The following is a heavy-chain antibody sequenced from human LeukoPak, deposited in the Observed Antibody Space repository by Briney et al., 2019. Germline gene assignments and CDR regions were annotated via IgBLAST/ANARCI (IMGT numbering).Heavy chain of an antibody. CDR2: INHSGST. J-gene: IGHJ4*02. V-gene: IGHV4-34*01. CDR1: GGSFSGYY. Sequence: SETLSLTCAVYGGSFSGYYWSWIPQPPGKGLEWSGEINHSGSTNYNPSLKSRVTISVDTSKNQFSLKLSSVTAADTAVYYCARGRPPNYWGQGTLVTVSS. CDR3: ARGRPPNY.